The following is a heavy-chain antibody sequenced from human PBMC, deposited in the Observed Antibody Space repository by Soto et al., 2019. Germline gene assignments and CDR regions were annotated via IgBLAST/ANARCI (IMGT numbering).Heavy chain of an antibody. CDR3: ARVAPIDYDILTGPFHY. D-gene: IGHD3-9*01. CDR2: INPNSGGT. CDR1: GYTFTGYY. V-gene: IGHV1-2*02. Sequence: ASVNGSCKASGYTFTGYYMHWVRQAPGQGLEWMGWINPNSGGTNYAQKFQGRVTMTRDTSISTAYMELSRLRSDDTAVYYCARVAPIDYDILTGPFHYWGQGTLAPVSP. J-gene: IGHJ4*02.